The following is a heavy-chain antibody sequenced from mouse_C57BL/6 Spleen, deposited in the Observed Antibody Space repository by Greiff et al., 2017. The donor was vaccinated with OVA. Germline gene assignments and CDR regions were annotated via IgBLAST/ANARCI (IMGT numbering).Heavy chain of an antibody. D-gene: IGHD1-1*01. CDR1: GYTFTSYW. J-gene: IGHJ1*03. V-gene: IGHV1-52*01. CDR3: ARRHYGSSYWYFDV. Sequence: QVHVKQPGAELVRPGSSVKLSCKASGYTFTSYWMHWVKQRPIQGLEWIGNIDPSDSETHYNQKFKDKATLTVDKSSSTAYMQLSSLTSEDSAVYYCARRHYGSSYWYFDVWGTGTTVTVSS. CDR2: IDPSDSET.